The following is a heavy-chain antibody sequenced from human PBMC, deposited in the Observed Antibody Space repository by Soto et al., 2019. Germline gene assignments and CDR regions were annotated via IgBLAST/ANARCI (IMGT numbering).Heavy chain of an antibody. CDR2: ISAYNGNT. D-gene: IGHD3-10*01. CDR1: GYTFTSYG. V-gene: IGHV1-18*01. CDR3: ARDTGGGFGSGSYYNNFDY. J-gene: IGHJ4*02. Sequence: QVQLVQSGAEVKKPGASVKVSCKASGYTFTSYGISWVRQAPGQGLEWMGWISAYNGNTKYAQKFQGRVTMTTDTSTSTVHMEWRSLRSEDTAVCYCARDTGGGFGSGSYYNNFDYWGQGTLVTVSS.